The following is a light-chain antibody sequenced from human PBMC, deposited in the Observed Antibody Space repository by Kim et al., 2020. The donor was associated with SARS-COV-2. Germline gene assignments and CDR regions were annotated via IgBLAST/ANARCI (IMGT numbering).Light chain of an antibody. Sequence: QLVLTQSPSASASLGASVKLTCTLSSGHSTYSIAWHQQRPEKGPRFLMKLNSDGSHTKGDGIPDRFSGSSSGAERYLIISNLQSEDEADYYCQTWGTGIVFGGGTQLTVL. J-gene: IGLJ2*01. CDR2: LNSDGSH. CDR3: QTWGTGIV. V-gene: IGLV4-69*01. CDR1: SGHSTYS.